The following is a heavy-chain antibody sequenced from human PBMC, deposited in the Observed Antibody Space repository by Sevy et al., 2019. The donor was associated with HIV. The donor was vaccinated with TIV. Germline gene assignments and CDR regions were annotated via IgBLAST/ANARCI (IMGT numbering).Heavy chain of an antibody. J-gene: IGHJ6*02. Sequence: GGSLRLSCAASEFSFSSYGMHWVRQAPGKGLEWVAVVSSDGRNKNYADYVKGRFTISRDNSKNTLYLQMNSLRAEDTAFYYCARDEGILPPGYYYYGMDVWGQGTTVTVSS. CDR2: VSSDGRNK. D-gene: IGHD3-10*01. V-gene: IGHV3-30*04. CDR3: ARDEGILPPGYYYYGMDV. CDR1: EFSFSSYG.